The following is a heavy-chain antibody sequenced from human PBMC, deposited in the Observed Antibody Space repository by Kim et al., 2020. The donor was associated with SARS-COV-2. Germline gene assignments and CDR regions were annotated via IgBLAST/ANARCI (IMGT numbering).Heavy chain of an antibody. CDR1: GFTFSSYA. J-gene: IGHJ5*02. CDR3: ARSIMVRGARSWFDP. D-gene: IGHD3-10*01. V-gene: IGHV3-23*01. CDR2: ISGSGGST. Sequence: GGSLRLSCAASGFTFSSYAMSWVRQAPGKGLEWVSAISGSGGSTYYADSVKGRFTISRDNSKNTLYLQMNSLRAEDTAVYYCARSIMVRGARSWFDPWGQGTLVTVSS.